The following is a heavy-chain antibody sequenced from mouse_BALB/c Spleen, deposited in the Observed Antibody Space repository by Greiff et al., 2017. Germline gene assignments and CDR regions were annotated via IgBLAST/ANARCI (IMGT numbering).Heavy chain of an antibody. D-gene: IGHD1-3*01. V-gene: IGHV1-7*01. Sequence: QVQLQQSGAELAKPGASVKMSCKASGFTFTSYWMHWVKQRPGQGLEWIGYINPSTGYTEYNQKFKDKATLTADKSSSTAYMRLSSLTSEDSAVYYCARGKVYSAMDYWGQGTSVTVSA. CDR1: GFTFTSYW. J-gene: IGHJ4*01. CDR2: INPSTGYT. CDR3: ARGKVYSAMDY.